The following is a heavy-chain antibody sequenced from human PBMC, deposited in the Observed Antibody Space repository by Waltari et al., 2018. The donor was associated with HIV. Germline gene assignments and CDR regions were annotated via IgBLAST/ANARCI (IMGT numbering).Heavy chain of an antibody. V-gene: IGHV1-24*01. CDR3: ATDPPTYYYGSGSPRGFDY. CDR1: GYTLTELS. CDR2: FDPEDGET. D-gene: IGHD3-10*01. J-gene: IGHJ4*02. Sequence: QVQLVQSGAEVKKPGASVKVSCKVSGYTLTELSMHWVRQAPGKGLEWMGGFDPEDGETIYAQKFQGRVTMTEDTSTDTAYMELSSLRSEDTAVYYCATDPPTYYYGSGSPRGFDYWGQGTLVTVSS.